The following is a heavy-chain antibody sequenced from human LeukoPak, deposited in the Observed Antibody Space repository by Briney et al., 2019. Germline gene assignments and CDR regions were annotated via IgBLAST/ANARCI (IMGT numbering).Heavy chain of an antibody. D-gene: IGHD1-26*01. V-gene: IGHV3-21*01. Sequence: PGGSLRLSCAASGFTFNYYNMNWVRQAPGKALEWVSSITSSGAYIFYADSVRGRFTISRDNAKDSLYLQMNSLGPEDTAVYCCARDPYSGNYGNYYYYYMDVWGKGTTVTISS. CDR2: ITSSGAYI. J-gene: IGHJ6*03. CDR1: GFTFNYYN. CDR3: ARDPYSGNYGNYYYYYMDV.